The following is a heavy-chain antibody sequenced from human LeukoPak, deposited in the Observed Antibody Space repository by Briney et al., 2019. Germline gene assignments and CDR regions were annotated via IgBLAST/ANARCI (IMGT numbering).Heavy chain of an antibody. CDR2: FYYSGGT. CDR1: GVSISDNNFY. J-gene: IGHJ4*01. V-gene: IGHV4-39*01. CDR3: ARMSFAFDPSFFDY. Sequence: SETLSLTCSVSGVSISDNNFYWAWIRKPPGKGLEWIGIFYYSGGTYCNPSLQSRVTISGDTSKNLFSLHLRSATVADTAIYFCARMSFAFDPSFFDYWGHGALVPVSS. D-gene: IGHD3-3*01.